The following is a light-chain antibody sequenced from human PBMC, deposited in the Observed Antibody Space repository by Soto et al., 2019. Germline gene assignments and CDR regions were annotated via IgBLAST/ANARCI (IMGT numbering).Light chain of an antibody. CDR2: KAS. CDR3: QQANSFPLT. J-gene: IGKJ4*01. V-gene: IGKV1-5*03. CDR1: LSISSW. Sequence: DIHIAQSPSILSSSVGDRVTITCRASLSISSWLAWYQQKPGKAPNLLIHKASHLESGVPSRFSGSGSGTEFTLTISSLQPQDFATYYCQQANSFPLTFGGGTKVDI.